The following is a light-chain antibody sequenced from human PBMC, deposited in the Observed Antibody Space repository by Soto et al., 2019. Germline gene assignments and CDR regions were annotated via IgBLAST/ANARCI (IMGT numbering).Light chain of an antibody. Sequence: EIVMTQSPATLSVSPGERATLSCRASQSVSSSLAWYQQKPGQAPRLLIFGASTRATGIPARFSGSGSGTEFTLTISSLQSEDFAVYYCQQYSNWPPWTFG. CDR1: QSVSSS. J-gene: IGKJ1*01. V-gene: IGKV3-15*01. CDR2: GAS. CDR3: QQYSNWPPWT.